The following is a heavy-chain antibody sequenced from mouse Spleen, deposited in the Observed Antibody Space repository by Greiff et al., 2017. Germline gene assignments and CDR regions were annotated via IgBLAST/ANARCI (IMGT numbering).Heavy chain of an antibody. CDR2: ISSGGST. Sequence: DVMLVESGGGLVKPGGSLKLSCAASGFTFSSYAMSWVRQTPEKRLEWVASISSGGSTYYPDSVKGRFTISRDNARNILYLQMSSLRSEDTAMYYCARVSTMIYAMDYWGQGTSVTVSS. V-gene: IGHV5-6-5*01. CDR3: ARVSTMIYAMDY. CDR1: GFTFSSYA. D-gene: IGHD2-4*01. J-gene: IGHJ4*01.